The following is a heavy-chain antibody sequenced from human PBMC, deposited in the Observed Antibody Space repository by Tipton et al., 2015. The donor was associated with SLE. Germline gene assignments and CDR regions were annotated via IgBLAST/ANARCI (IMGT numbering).Heavy chain of an antibody. V-gene: IGHV4-4*07. CDR1: GGSISSYY. CDR2: IHSSGST. CDR3: AGVVGTVIDY. Sequence: TLSLTCTVFGGSISSYYWSWIRQPAGKGLEWIGQIHSSGSTSYNPSLKSRVSISVDMSKNQVSLKLSSVTAADTALYYCAGVVGTVIDYWGQGTLVTVSS. J-gene: IGHJ4*02. D-gene: IGHD2-15*01.